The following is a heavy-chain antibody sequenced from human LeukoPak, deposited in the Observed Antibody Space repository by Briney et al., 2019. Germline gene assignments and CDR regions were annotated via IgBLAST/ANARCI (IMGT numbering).Heavy chain of an antibody. CDR3: AKTYYGSGSYYNPFDY. Sequence: PGGSLLLSCAASGFTFSSYAMSWVRQAPGKGLEWVSAISGSGGSTYYADSVKGRFTISRENSKNTLYLQMNSLRAEDTAVYYCAKTYYGSGSYYNPFDYWGQGTLVSVSS. J-gene: IGHJ4*02. V-gene: IGHV3-23*01. D-gene: IGHD3-10*01. CDR1: GFTFSSYA. CDR2: ISGSGGST.